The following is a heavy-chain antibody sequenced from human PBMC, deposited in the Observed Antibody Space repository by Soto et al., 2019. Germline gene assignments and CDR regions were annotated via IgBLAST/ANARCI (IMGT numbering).Heavy chain of an antibody. D-gene: IGHD2-2*01. CDR2: ISSSSSYT. J-gene: IGHJ6*02. V-gene: IGHV3-11*06. CDR3: AGDQSPRYCSSTSCLYGMDV. Sequence: GGSLRLSCAASGFTFSDYYMSWIRQAPGKGLEWVSYISSSSSYTNYADSVKGRFTISRDNAKNSLYLQMNSLRAEDTAVYYCAGDQSPRYCSSTSCLYGMDVWGQGTTVTVSS. CDR1: GFTFSDYY.